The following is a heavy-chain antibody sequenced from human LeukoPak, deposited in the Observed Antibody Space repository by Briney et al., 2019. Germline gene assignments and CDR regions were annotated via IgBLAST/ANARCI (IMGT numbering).Heavy chain of an antibody. CDR3: ARDHYGSGSHFDY. V-gene: IGHV3-23*01. J-gene: IGHJ4*02. CDR1: GFTFSTSA. Sequence: GGSLRLSCAASGFTFSTSALGWVRQAPGKGLEWVSSINPSGGSTYYADFVKGRFTISRDNAKNSLYLQMNSLRAEDTAVYYCARDHYGSGSHFDYWGQGTLVTVSS. D-gene: IGHD3-10*01. CDR2: INPSGGST.